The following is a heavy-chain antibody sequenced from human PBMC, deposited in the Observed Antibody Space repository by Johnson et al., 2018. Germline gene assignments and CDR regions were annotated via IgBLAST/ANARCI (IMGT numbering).Heavy chain of an antibody. Sequence: QVQLQQWGAGLLKPSETLSLTCAVYGGSFSGYYWSWIRQPPGKGLEWIGEINHSGSTNYNPSLKIRVTITVDPSKNQFSLKLSPVTAADTAVYYCARESGDYDFWSGYYHPGYYYGMDVWGQGTTVTVSS. D-gene: IGHD3-3*01. J-gene: IGHJ6*02. CDR3: ARESGDYDFWSGYYHPGYYYGMDV. V-gene: IGHV4-34*01. CDR2: INHSGST. CDR1: GGSFSGYY.